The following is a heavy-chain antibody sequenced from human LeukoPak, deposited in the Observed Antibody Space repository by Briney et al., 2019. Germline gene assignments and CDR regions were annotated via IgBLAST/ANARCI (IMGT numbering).Heavy chain of an antibody. V-gene: IGHV3-30*02. CDR3: AKDHDYDSSGYYYYFDY. CDR1: GFTFSSYG. CDR2: IRYDGSNK. J-gene: IGHJ4*02. Sequence: PGGSLRLSCAASGFTFSSYGMHWVRQAPGKGLEWVAFIRYDGSNKYYADSVKGRFTISRDNSKNTLYLQMNSLRAEDTAVYYSAKDHDYDSSGYYYYFDYWGQGTQVTVSS. D-gene: IGHD3-22*01.